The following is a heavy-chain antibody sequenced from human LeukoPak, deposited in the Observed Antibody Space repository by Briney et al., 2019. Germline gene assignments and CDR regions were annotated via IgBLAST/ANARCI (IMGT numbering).Heavy chain of an antibody. Sequence: GGSLRLSCAASGFTFSSYAMSWVRQAPGKGLEWVSMIVGGGGTTYYADSVKGRFTISRDNSKNTLFLQMNSLRAEDTAVYYCAKHRGFDYWGQGTLVTVSS. CDR1: GFTFSSYA. CDR3: AKHRGFDY. J-gene: IGHJ4*02. CDR2: IVGGGGTT. V-gene: IGHV3-23*01. D-gene: IGHD3-22*01.